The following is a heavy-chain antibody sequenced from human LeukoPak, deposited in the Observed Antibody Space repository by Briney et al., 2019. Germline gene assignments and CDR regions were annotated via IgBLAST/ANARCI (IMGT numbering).Heavy chain of an antibody. CDR2: INPSGGGA. D-gene: IGHD6-13*01. J-gene: IGHJ5*02. CDR3: ARDVSHSGSRDAWWFDP. Sequence: ASVTVSCKASGYTFTGYYMHWVRQAPGQGLEWMGLINPSGGGASYAQKFQGRVTMTRDMSTNTFYMELSRLRFEDTAVYYCARDVSHSGSRDAWWFDPWGQGNLVTVSS. V-gene: IGHV1-46*01. CDR1: GYTFTGYY.